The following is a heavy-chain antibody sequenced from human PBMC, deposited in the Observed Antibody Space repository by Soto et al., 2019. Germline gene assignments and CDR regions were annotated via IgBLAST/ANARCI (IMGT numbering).Heavy chain of an antibody. D-gene: IGHD6-19*01. V-gene: IGHV1-69*12. J-gene: IGHJ3*02. CDR3: ARDKYKQWLTTTDDAFDI. CDR1: GGTFSSYA. CDR2: IIPIFGTA. Sequence: QVQLVQSGAEVKKPGSSVKVSCKASGGTFSSYAISWVRQAPGQGLEWMGGIIPIFGTANYAQKFQGRVTITADESTSTAYMELSSLRSEDTAVYYCARDKYKQWLTTTDDAFDIWGQGTMVTVSS.